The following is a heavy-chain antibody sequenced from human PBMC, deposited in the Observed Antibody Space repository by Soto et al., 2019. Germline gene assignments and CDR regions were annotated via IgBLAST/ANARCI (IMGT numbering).Heavy chain of an antibody. CDR1: GFTFSDCA. V-gene: IGHV3-23*01. CDR3: AKGNTSGWYFFDY. Sequence: EVQVWESGGGLVQPGGSLRLSCEASGFTFSDCAMSWVRQAPGKGLEWVSGISGTGRSTFYADSVKDRFTISRDNSKNTVYLQMTSLRAEDTAVYYCAKGNTSGWYFFDYWGQGTLVTVSS. D-gene: IGHD6-19*01. CDR2: ISGTGRST. J-gene: IGHJ4*02.